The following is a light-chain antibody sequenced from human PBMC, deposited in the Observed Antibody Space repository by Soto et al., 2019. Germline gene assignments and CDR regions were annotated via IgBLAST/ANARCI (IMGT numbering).Light chain of an antibody. CDR3: SSYTSSSTLGV. Sequence: VLTQPASVSGSPGQSITISCTGTSSDVGGYNYVSWYQQHPGKAPKLMIYDVSNRPSGVSNRFSGSKSGNTASLTISGLQAEDEADYYCSSYTSSSTLGVFGGGTKLTVL. V-gene: IGLV2-14*01. CDR1: SSDVGGYNY. J-gene: IGLJ2*01. CDR2: DVS.